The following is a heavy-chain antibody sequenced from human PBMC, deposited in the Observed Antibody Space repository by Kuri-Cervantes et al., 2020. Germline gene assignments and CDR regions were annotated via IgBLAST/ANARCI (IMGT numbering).Heavy chain of an antibody. D-gene: IGHD3-10*01. J-gene: IGHJ6*02. Sequence: ASVKVSCKASGYTFTGYYMHWVRQAPGQGLEWMGWINPNSGGTNYAQKFQGRLTMTRDTSISTAYMELSGLTSEDTAVYYCARGGIMVRGVFKSVSGMDVWGQGTTVTVSS. CDR3: ARGGIMVRGVFKSVSGMDV. CDR2: INPNSGGT. CDR1: GYTFTGYY. V-gene: IGHV1-2*02.